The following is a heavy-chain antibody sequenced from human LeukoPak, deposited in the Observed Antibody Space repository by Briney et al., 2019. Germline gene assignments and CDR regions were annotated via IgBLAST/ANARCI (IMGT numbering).Heavy chain of an antibody. CDR2: IRYDGSNK. CDR3: AKGGYQLLYRSGLDY. V-gene: IGHV3-30*02. J-gene: IGHJ4*02. CDR1: GFTFGDYA. D-gene: IGHD2-2*02. Sequence: GGSLRLSCTASGFTFGDYAMSWFRQAPGKGLEWVAFIRYDGSNKYYADSVKGRFTISRDNSKNTLYLQMNSLRAEDTAVYYCAKGGYQLLYRSGLDYWGQGTLVTVSS.